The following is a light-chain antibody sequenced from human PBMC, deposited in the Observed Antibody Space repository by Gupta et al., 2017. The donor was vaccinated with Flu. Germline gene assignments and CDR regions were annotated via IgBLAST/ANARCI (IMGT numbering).Light chain of an antibody. Sequence: SITISCTGTSSDVGSYNLVSLHQQHPAKPPILLFYEVTNRPAGVADRFSGSKSANTASLTISVRQAEDAADYYCKSHTTTTLWVFGGGTKLTVL. CDR1: SSDVGSYNL. CDR2: EVT. V-gene: IGLV2-14*01. CDR3: KSHTTTTLWV. J-gene: IGLJ3*02.